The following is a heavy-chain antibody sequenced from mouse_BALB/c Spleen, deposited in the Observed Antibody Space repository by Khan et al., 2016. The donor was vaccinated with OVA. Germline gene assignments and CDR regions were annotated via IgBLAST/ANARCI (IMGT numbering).Heavy chain of an antibody. CDR1: GFTFSDYY. CDR2: ISDGASYT. D-gene: IGHD2-1*01. J-gene: IGHJ3*01. Sequence: EVELVESGGGLVKPGGSLKLSCAASGFTFSDYYMYWVRQSPGKRLEWVATISDGASYTYYPDSVKGRFTISRDASKNNLYLQMSSLKSEDTAMYYCARGYYGNPFAYWGQGTLVTVSA. CDR3: ARGYYGNPFAY. V-gene: IGHV5-4*02.